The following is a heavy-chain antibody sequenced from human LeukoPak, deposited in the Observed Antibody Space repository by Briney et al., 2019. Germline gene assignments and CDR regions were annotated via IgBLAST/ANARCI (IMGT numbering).Heavy chain of an antibody. J-gene: IGHJ4*02. CDR1: GYTFTSYY. V-gene: IGHV1-46*01. D-gene: IGHD2-2*01. CDR2: INPSGGST. CDR3: ARDYCSSTSCLFDY. Sequence: GASVKVSCKASGYTFTSYYIYWVRQAPGQGLEWLGIINPSGGSTTYAQKFQGRVTMTRDTSTSTVYMELSSLKSEDTAVFYCARDYCSSTSCLFDYWGQGTLVTVSS.